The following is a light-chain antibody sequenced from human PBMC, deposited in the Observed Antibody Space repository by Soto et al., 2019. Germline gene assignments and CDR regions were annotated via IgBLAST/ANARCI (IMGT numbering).Light chain of an antibody. CDR3: GSYSSTDTPFV. V-gene: IGLV2-14*01. CDR2: EVT. J-gene: IGLJ1*01. Sequence: QSVLAQPSSMSGSPGQSIPTSCTGTSTNVGGYNYVSWYQHHSGKAPKLLIYEVTNRPSGISDRFSGSKSVNTASLTISGLQAEDESDYYCGSYSSTDTPFVFGTGTKVTVL. CDR1: STNVGGYNY.